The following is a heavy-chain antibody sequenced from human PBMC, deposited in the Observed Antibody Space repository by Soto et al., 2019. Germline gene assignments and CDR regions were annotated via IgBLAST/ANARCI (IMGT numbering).Heavy chain of an antibody. V-gene: IGHV3-23*01. J-gene: IGHJ4*02. CDR2: INNSGGIT. CDR1: GFPFSSYA. CDR3: ARDTIAVPGEFDY. D-gene: IGHD6-13*01. Sequence: GGSLRLSCAASGFPFSSYAMSWVRQAPGKGLEWVSAINNSGGITYYADSVKGRFTISRDNAKNALFLQMNSLRAEDTAVYYCARDTIAVPGEFDYWGQGTLVTVSS.